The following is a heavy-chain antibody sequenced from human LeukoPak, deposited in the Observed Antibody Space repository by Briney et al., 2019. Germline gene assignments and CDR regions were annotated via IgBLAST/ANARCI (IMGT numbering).Heavy chain of an antibody. CDR1: GFTFSSYS. CDR3: ASHRIGYYFDY. V-gene: IGHV3-21*01. D-gene: IGHD2-15*01. CDR2: ISISSSYI. Sequence: PGGSLRLSCAASGFTFSSYSMNWVRQAPRKGLEWVSSISISSSYIYYADSVKGRFTISRDNAKNSLYLQMNSLRAEDTAVYYCASHRIGYYFDYWGQGTLVTVSS. J-gene: IGHJ4*02.